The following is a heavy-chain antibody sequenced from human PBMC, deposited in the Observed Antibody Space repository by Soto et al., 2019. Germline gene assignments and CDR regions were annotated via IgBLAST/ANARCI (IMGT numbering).Heavy chain of an antibody. Sequence: GEALKSSCKGSGYSFTSYWISWVRQMPGKGLEWMVRIDTSDSYTNYSTSFQGHVTISADKSIRTAYLQWSSLKASDTAMYYCARPDYGDVVGAFHXWGQVTMVTVS. J-gene: IGHJ3*02. V-gene: IGHV5-10-1*01. CDR3: ARPDYGDVVGAFHX. CDR1: GYSFTSYW. CDR2: IDTSDSYT. D-gene: IGHD4-17*01.